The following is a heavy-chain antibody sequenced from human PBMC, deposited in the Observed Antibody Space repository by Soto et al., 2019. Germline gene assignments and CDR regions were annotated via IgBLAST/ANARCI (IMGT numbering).Heavy chain of an antibody. CDR2: INHSGST. CDR1: GGSFSGYY. Sequence: SETLSLTCAVYGGSFSGYYWSWIRQPPGKGLEWIGEINHSGSTNYNPSLKSRVTISVDTSKNQFSLKLSSVTAADTAVYYCARGVRYYYGSGSYNKYYFDYWGQGTLVTVSS. V-gene: IGHV4-34*01. J-gene: IGHJ4*02. D-gene: IGHD3-10*01. CDR3: ARGVRYYYGSGSYNKYYFDY.